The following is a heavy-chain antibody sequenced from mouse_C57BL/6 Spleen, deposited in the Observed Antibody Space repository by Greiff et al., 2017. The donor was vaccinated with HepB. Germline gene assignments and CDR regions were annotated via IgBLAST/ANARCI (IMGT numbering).Heavy chain of an antibody. J-gene: IGHJ2*01. V-gene: IGHV1-50*01. CDR3: SLGLFDY. CDR1: GYTFTSYW. D-gene: IGHD4-1*01. CDR2: IDPSASYT. Sequence: VQLQQPGAELVKPGASVKLSCKASGYTFTSYWMQWVKQRPGQGLEWIGEIDPSASYTNYNQKFKGKATLTVDTSSSTAYMQLSSLTSEDSAVYYCSLGLFDYWGQGTTLTVSS.